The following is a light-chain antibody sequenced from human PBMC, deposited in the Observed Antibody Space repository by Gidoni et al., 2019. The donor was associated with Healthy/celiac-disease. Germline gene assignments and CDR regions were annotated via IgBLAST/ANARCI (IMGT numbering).Light chain of an antibody. V-gene: IGKV3-11*01. Sequence: EIVLTQSPATLSLPPGERATLSCRASQSVSSYLAWYQQKPGQAPRLLIYDASNRATGIPARFSGSRSGTDFTLTISSLEPEDFAVYYCQQRSNWPPWTFGQGTKVEIK. CDR1: QSVSSY. CDR3: QQRSNWPPWT. CDR2: DAS. J-gene: IGKJ1*01.